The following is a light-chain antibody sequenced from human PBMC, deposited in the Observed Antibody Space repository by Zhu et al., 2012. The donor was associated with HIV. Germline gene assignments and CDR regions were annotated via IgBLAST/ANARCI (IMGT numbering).Light chain of an antibody. CDR3: QQYDNWPPLT. J-gene: IGKJ4*01. V-gene: IGKV3-15*01. Sequence: ETVLTQSPATLSVSPGERATLSCRASQSLGSNLAWYQQKPGQAPRLLIYDASTRATGVPDRFSGSGSGTEFTLTISSLQSEDFALYYCQQYDNWPPLTFGEGLRWKS. CDR1: QSLGSN. CDR2: DAS.